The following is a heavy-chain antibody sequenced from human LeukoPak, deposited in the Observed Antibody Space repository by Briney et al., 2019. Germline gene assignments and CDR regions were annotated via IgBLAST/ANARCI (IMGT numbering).Heavy chain of an antibody. D-gene: IGHD5-18*01. J-gene: IGHJ4*02. V-gene: IGHV1-46*01. CDR1: GYTFTSYY. Sequence: ASVKVSCKASGYTFTSYYMHWVRQAPGQGLEWMGIINPSGGSTTYPQKVQGRVTVTRDTSTSTVYTELSSLRSEDTAVYYCARGGYNYGFDYWGQGTLVTVSS. CDR2: INPSGGST. CDR3: ARGGYNYGFDY.